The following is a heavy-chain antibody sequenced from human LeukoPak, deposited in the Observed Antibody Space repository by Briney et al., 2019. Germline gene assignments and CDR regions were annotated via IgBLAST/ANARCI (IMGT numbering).Heavy chain of an antibody. D-gene: IGHD3-10*01. V-gene: IGHV3-15*01. CDR3: STLWYGA. J-gene: IGHJ5*02. Sequence: PGASLRLSCAAYGFTFTNAGMEWVRQAPGKGLNWVGRIKSKTDGGTSDYAAPVTGRFTISRDDSKSTLYLEMNSLKTEDTGVYYCSTLWYGAWGQGTLVTVSS. CDR1: GFTFTNAG. CDR2: IKSKTDGGTS.